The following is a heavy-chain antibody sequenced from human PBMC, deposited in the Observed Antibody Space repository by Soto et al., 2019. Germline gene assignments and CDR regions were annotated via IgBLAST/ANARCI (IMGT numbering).Heavy chain of an antibody. V-gene: IGHV1-2*04. CDR2: INPNSGGT. D-gene: IGHD5-18*01. CDR1: GYTFTSYG. CDR3: ARDGPGGSYVD. Sequence: ASVKVSCKASGYTFTSYGISWVRQAPGQGLEWMGWINPNSGGTNYAQKFQGWVTMTRDTSISTAYMELSRLRSDDTAVYYCARDGPGGSYVDWGQGTLVTVSS. J-gene: IGHJ4*02.